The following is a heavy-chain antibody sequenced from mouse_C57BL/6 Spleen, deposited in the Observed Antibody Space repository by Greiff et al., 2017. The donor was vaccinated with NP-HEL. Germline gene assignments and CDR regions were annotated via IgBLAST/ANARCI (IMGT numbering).Heavy chain of an antibody. Sequence: EVQLQQSGPELVKPGASVKISCKASGYSFTGYYMNWVKQSPEKSLEWIGEINPSTGGTTYNQKFKAKATLTVDKSSSTAYMQLKSLTSEDSAVYYCAKRPRTAYYFDYWGQGTTLTVSS. CDR1: GYSFTGYY. CDR2: INPSTGGT. CDR3: AKRPRTAYYFDY. J-gene: IGHJ2*01. D-gene: IGHD1-2*01. V-gene: IGHV1-42*01.